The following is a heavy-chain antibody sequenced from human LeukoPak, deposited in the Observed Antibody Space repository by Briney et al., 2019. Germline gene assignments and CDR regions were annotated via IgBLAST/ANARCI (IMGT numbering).Heavy chain of an antibody. CDR1: GYTFTGYY. V-gene: IGHV1-2*04. CDR3: ARNGRDSGYCSSTSCHDCFDP. D-gene: IGHD2-2*01. Sequence: EASVRVSCKASGYTFTGYYMHWVRQAPGQGLEWMGWINPNSGGTNYAQKFQGWVTMTRDTSISTAYMELSRLRSDDTAVYYCARNGRDSGYCSSTSCHDCFDPWGQGTLVTVSS. J-gene: IGHJ5*02. CDR2: INPNSGGT.